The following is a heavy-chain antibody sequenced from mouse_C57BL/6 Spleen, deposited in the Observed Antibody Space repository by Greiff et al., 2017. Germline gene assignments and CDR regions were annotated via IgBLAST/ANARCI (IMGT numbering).Heavy chain of an antibody. CDR2: IDPSDSYT. CDR3: ARGTIVTYYFDD. J-gene: IGHJ2*01. Sequence: QVQLQQPGAELVMPGASVKLSCKASGYTFTSYWMHWVKQRPGQGLEWIGEIDPSDSYTNYNHKFKGKSTLTVDKSSSTAYMQLSSLTSEASAVYYCARGTIVTYYFDDWGQGTTLTVSS. D-gene: IGHD2-5*01. CDR1: GYTFTSYW. V-gene: IGHV1-69*01.